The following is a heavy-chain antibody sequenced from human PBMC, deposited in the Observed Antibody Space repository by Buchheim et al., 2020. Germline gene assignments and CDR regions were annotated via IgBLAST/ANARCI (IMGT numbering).Heavy chain of an antibody. D-gene: IGHD3-22*01. Sequence: QVQLVESGGGVVQPGRSLRLSCAASGFTFSSYAMHWVRQAPGKGLEWVAVISYDGSNKYYADSVKGRFTISRGNSKNTLYLQMNSLRAEDTAVYYCAREEDYYDSSGGLDYWGQGTL. V-gene: IGHV3-30-3*01. CDR3: AREEDYYDSSGGLDY. J-gene: IGHJ4*02. CDR2: ISYDGSNK. CDR1: GFTFSSYA.